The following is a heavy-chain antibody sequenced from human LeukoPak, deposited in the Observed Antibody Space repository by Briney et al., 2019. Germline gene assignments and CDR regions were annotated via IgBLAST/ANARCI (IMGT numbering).Heavy chain of an antibody. J-gene: IGHJ3*02. CDR1: GVTASSSY. V-gene: IGHV3-66*01. CDR2: MYSGGAP. CDR3: AREGPIHYYDRSGYLGDAFDI. D-gene: IGHD3-22*01. Sequence: GGSLRLSCAASGVTASSSYMSWVRQAPGQGLEWDSIMYSGGAPDYADSVKGRFTISRDNSKNTLYLQMNSLRAEDTAVYYCAREGPIHYYDRSGYLGDAFDIWGQGTMVTVSS.